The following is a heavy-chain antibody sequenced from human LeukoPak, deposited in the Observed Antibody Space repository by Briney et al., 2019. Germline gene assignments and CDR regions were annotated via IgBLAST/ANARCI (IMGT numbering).Heavy chain of an antibody. Sequence: ASVKVSCKASGYTFTSYYIHWVRQAPGQGLEWVGIISPSDDSTSYAQTFQGRVTMTRDTSTSTVYMELRSLTSEDTAVYYCARTHCSSTSCAIDYWGQGTLVTVSS. CDR3: ARTHCSSTSCAIDY. D-gene: IGHD2-2*01. V-gene: IGHV1-46*01. CDR1: GYTFTSYY. J-gene: IGHJ4*02. CDR2: ISPSDDST.